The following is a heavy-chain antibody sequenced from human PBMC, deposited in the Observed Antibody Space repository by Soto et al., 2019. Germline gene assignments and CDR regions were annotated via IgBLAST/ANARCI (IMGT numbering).Heavy chain of an antibody. V-gene: IGHV4-30-4*01. CDR2: IYYSGST. CDR1: GGSISSDNDY. J-gene: IGHJ4*02. CDR3: ARGLITGSHYSGGWYYFDS. Sequence: SETLSLTCTVSGGSISSDNDYWTWIRQTPGMGLEWIGYIYYSGSTNYNPSLKSRVAISVDTSNNQFSLKLNSVTAADTAVYYCARGLITGSHYSGGWYYFDSWGQGTQVTVSS. D-gene: IGHD6-19*01.